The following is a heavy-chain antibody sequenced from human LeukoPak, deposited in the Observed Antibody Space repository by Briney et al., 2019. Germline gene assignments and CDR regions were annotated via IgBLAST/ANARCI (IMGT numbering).Heavy chain of an antibody. CDR2: IYSSGSA. D-gene: IGHD5-18*01. CDR3: AGEGPSGYNYGLYYFDY. Sequence: SQTLSLTCTVSGASISTYYWSWIRQPAGKGLEWIGRIYSSGSANYNPSLKSRITMSVDTSKNQFSLKVSSVTAADTAVYYCAGEGPSGYNYGLYYFDYWGQGTLVTVSS. J-gene: IGHJ4*02. V-gene: IGHV4-4*07. CDR1: GASISTYY.